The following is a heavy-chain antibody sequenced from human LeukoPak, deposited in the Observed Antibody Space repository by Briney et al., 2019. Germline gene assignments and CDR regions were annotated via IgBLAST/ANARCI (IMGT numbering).Heavy chain of an antibody. D-gene: IGHD2/OR15-2a*01. CDR3: ARDRPGSTAYFDY. CDR2: IYYSGST. CDR1: GGSISSGGYY. V-gene: IGHV4-31*03. J-gene: IGHJ4*02. Sequence: SQTLSLTCTVSGGSISSGGYYWSWIRQHPGKGLEWIGYIYYSGSTYYNPSLKSRVTISVDTSKNQFSLKLSSVTAADTAVYYCARDRPGSTAYFDYWGQGTLVTVSS.